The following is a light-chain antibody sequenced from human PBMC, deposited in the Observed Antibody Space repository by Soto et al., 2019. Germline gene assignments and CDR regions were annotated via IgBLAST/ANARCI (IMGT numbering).Light chain of an antibody. Sequence: QSVLTQPPSASGSPGQRVTISCSGSSSNIGSNYVYWYQQFPATAPKLLIYRNNQRPSGVPDRFSTSKSGTSASLAISGLRSEDEADYYCAAWDDSVSGPVFGGGTKLTVL. CDR2: RNN. J-gene: IGLJ2*01. V-gene: IGLV1-47*01. CDR1: SSNIGSNY. CDR3: AAWDDSVSGPV.